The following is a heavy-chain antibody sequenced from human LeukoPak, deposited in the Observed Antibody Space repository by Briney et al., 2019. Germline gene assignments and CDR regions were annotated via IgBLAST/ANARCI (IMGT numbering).Heavy chain of an antibody. CDR2: ISSSSSYI. D-gene: IGHD5-24*01. V-gene: IGHV3-21*01. Sequence: GGSLRLSCAASGFTFSSYSMNWVRQAPGKGLEWVSSISSSSSYIYYADPVKGRFTISRDNAKNSLYLQMNSLRAEDTAVYYCARDRAVEMATIFDYWGQGTLVTVSS. CDR1: GFTFSSYS. J-gene: IGHJ4*02. CDR3: ARDRAVEMATIFDY.